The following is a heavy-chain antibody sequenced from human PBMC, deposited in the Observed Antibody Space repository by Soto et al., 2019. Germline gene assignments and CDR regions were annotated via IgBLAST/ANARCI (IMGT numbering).Heavy chain of an antibody. V-gene: IGHV1-3*01. D-gene: IGHD6-13*01. CDR2: INAGNGNT. CDR1: GYTFTSYA. CDR3: ARTGRSSWFWLDP. J-gene: IGHJ5*02. Sequence: EASVKVSCKASGYTFTSYAIHWVRQAPGQRLEWMGWINAGNGNTQYSQKFQGRVTITRDTSASTAYMELSSLRSEDTAVYYCARTGRSSWFWLDPWGQGTLVTVSS.